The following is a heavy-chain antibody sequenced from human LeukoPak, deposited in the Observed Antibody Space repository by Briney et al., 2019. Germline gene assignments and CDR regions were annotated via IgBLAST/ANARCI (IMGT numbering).Heavy chain of an antibody. J-gene: IGHJ6*03. CDR2: ISWDGGST. CDR3: AKGGSNYYYMDV. V-gene: IGHV3-43D*03. Sequence: GGPLRLSCAASGFTFDDYAMHWVRQAPGKGLEWVSLISWDGGSTYYADSVKGRFTISRDNSKNSLYLQMNSLRAEDTALYYCAKGGSNYYYMDVWGKGTTVTVSS. D-gene: IGHD2-2*01. CDR1: GFTFDDYA.